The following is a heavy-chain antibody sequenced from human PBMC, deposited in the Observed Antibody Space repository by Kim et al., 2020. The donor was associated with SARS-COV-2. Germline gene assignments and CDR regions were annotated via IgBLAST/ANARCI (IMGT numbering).Heavy chain of an antibody. CDR3: AREGSDWYYYFDY. CDR2: IKQDGSEK. J-gene: IGHJ4*02. Sequence: GGSLRLSCAASGFTFSSYWMSWVRQAPGKGLEWVANIKQDGSEKYYVDSVKGRFTISRDNAKNSLYLQMNSLRAEDTAVYYCAREGSDWYYYFDYWGQGTLVTVSS. V-gene: IGHV3-7*01. D-gene: IGHD6-19*01. CDR1: GFTFSSYW.